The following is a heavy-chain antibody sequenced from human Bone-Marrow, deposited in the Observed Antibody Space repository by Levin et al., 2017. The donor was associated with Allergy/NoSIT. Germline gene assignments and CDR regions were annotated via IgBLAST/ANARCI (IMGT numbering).Heavy chain of an antibody. CDR2: ISSSATYI. Sequence: PGGSLRLSCAASGFTFSTYSMNWVRQAPGKGLEWVSSISSSATYIYYADSVRGRFTVSRDNTKNSLFLQMNSLRAEDTAVYFCARGCRPSNPDSWIGYYTDYYYYAMDVWGHGTTVTVSS. V-gene: IGHV3-21*01. D-gene: IGHD3-3*01. CDR1: GFTFSTYS. J-gene: IGHJ6*02. CDR3: ARGCRPSNPDSWIGYYTDYYYYAMDV.